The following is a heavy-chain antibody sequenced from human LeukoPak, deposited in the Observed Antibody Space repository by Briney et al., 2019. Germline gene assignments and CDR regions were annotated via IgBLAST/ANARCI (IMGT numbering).Heavy chain of an antibody. D-gene: IGHD2-15*01. Sequence: GGSLRLSCAASGFTFSSYATHWVRQAPGEGLEWVAVISYDGSNKYYADSVKGRFTISRDNSKNTLYLQMNSLRAEDTAVYYCARDLQTATRMFYYYYGMDVWGQGTTVTVSS. CDR3: ARDLQTATRMFYYYYGMDV. V-gene: IGHV3-30-3*01. CDR2: ISYDGSNK. CDR1: GFTFSSYA. J-gene: IGHJ6*02.